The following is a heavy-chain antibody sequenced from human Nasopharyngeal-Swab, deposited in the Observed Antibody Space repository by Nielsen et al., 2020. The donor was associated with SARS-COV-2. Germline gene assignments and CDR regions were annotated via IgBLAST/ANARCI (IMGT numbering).Heavy chain of an antibody. CDR3: VRDNYYHYYMDV. CDR2: IYYSGAT. Sequence: WIRQPPGKGLEWIGSIYYSGATYYSPSLKSRLTISVDTSQNQSSLTVSSVTASDTAVYYCVRDNYYHYYMDVWGQGTTVIVSS. V-gene: IGHV4-39*01. J-gene: IGHJ6*03. D-gene: IGHD2-15*01.